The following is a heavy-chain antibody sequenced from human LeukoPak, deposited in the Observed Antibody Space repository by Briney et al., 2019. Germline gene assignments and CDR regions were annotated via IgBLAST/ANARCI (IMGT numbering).Heavy chain of an antibody. V-gene: IGHV4-39*01. D-gene: IGHD1-26*01. CDR1: GGSISSSSYY. CDR2: IYYSGST. J-gene: IGHJ5*02. CDR3: ARQYSGSYPNWFDP. Sequence: ETSETLSLTCTVSGGSISSSSYYWGWIRQPPGKGLEWIGSIYYSGSTYYNPSLKSRVTISVDTSKNQFSLKLSSVTAADTAVYYCARQYSGSYPNWFDPWGQGTLVTVSS.